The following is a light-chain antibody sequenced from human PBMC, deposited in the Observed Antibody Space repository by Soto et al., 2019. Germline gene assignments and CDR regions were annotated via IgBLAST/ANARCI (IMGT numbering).Light chain of an antibody. CDR1: SSDVGGYNY. CDR3: TSFTSTSSLYV. V-gene: IGLV2-8*01. CDR2: EVT. J-gene: IGLJ1*01. Sequence: QSALTQSPSASGSPGQSVTISCIGTSSDVGGYNYVSWYQHHPGKAPKLIIYEVTKRPSGVPDRFSGSRSGTTASLTVSGLQAEDEADYYCTSFTSTSSLYVFGTGTKLTVL.